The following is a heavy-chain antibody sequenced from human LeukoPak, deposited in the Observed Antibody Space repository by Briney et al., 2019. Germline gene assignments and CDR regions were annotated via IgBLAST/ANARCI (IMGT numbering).Heavy chain of an antibody. D-gene: IGHD6-6*01. V-gene: IGHV1-69*04. CDR1: GGTFSSYA. CDR2: IIPILGIA. CDR3: AREISSSSWRDY. Sequence: SVTVSCKASGGTFSSYAISWVRQAPGQGLEWMGRIIPILGIANYAQKFQGRVTITADKSTSTAYMELSSLRSEDTAVYYCAREISSSSWRDYWGQGALVTVSS. J-gene: IGHJ4*02.